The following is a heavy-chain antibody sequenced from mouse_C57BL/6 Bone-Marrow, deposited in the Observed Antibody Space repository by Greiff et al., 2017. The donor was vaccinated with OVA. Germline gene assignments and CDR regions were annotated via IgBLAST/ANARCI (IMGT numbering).Heavy chain of an antibody. Sequence: QVQLQQPGAELVKPGASVKVSCKASGYTFTSYWMHWVKQRPGQGLEWIGRIHPSDSDTNYNQKFKGKATLTVDKSSSTAYMQLSSLTSEDSAVYYCAMYSKLLPYYFDYWGQGTTLTVSS. V-gene: IGHV1-74*01. CDR1: GYTFTSYW. CDR2: IHPSDSDT. J-gene: IGHJ2*01. CDR3: AMYSKLLPYYFDY. D-gene: IGHD1-1*01.